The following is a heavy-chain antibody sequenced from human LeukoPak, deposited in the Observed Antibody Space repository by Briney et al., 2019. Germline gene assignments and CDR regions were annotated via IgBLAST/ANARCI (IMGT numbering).Heavy chain of an antibody. CDR2: IYYSGST. J-gene: IGHJ3*02. CDR1: GGSVSGGNYY. CDR3: AREYYYDSSGPHSDAFDI. Sequence: PSQTLSLTCTVSGGSVSGGNYYWTWIRQPPGKGLEWIGYIYYSGSTYYNPSLESRVTILVNTSKNQFSLKLSSVTAADTAVYYCAREYYYDSSGPHSDAFDIWGQGTMVTVSS. D-gene: IGHD3-22*01. V-gene: IGHV4-30-4*08.